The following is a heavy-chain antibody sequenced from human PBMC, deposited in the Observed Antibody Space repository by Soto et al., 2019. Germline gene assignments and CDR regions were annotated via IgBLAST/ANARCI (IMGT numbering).Heavy chain of an antibody. V-gene: IGHV3-21*01. CDR2: ISSSGSYI. CDR1: GFTFSSYS. Sequence: PGGSLRLSCEASGFTFSSYSMNWVRQAPGKGLEWVSSISSSGSYIYYADLVKGRFTISRDNARNSLYLQMNSLRAEDTAVYYCARGSDHYYDTSGYFWFDFWGQGTLVTVSS. CDR3: ARGSDHYYDTSGYFWFDF. J-gene: IGHJ4*02. D-gene: IGHD3-22*01.